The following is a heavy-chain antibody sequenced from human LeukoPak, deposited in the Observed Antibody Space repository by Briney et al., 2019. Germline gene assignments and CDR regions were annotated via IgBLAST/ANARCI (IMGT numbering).Heavy chain of an antibody. D-gene: IGHD1-26*01. Sequence: PGGSLRLSCAASGFTFSSYEMNWVRQAPGKGLEWVSYISSSGSTIYYADSVKGRFTISRDNAKNSLYLQMNSLRAEDTAVYYCAKFWSGSYGRDAFDIWGQGTMVTVSS. CDR2: ISSSGSTI. V-gene: IGHV3-48*03. J-gene: IGHJ3*02. CDR1: GFTFSSYE. CDR3: AKFWSGSYGRDAFDI.